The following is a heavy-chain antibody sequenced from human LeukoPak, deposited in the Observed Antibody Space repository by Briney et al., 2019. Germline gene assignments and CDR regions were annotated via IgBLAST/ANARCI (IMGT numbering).Heavy chain of an antibody. Sequence: AGGSLRLSCAASGFTFSTYEASWVRQAPGKGLEWVSVIYSGGSTYFADSVKGRFTISRDNPKNTVYLQMNSLRAEDTAVYYCARERVRDYYDSSGYLDYWGQGTLVTVSS. J-gene: IGHJ4*02. V-gene: IGHV3-53*01. CDR1: GFTFSTYE. D-gene: IGHD3-22*01. CDR2: IYSGGST. CDR3: ARERVRDYYDSSGYLDY.